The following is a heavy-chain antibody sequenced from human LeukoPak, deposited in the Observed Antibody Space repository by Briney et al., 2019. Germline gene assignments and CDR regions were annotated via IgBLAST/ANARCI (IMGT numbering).Heavy chain of an antibody. CDR2: INHSGST. Sequence: SETLSLTCAVYGGSFSGYYWSWIRQPPGKGLEWIGEINHSGSTNYNPSLKSRVTISVDTSKNQFSLKLSSVTAADTAVYYCARGQWELYYWGQGTLVTVSS. CDR1: GGSFSGYY. V-gene: IGHV4-34*01. D-gene: IGHD1-26*01. CDR3: ARGQWELYY. J-gene: IGHJ4*02.